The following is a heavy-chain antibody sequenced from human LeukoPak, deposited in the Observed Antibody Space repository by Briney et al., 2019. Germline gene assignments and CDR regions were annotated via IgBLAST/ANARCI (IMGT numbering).Heavy chain of an antibody. CDR3: ARAPLYYGSENSYFDY. V-gene: IGHV3-21*01. CDR2: ISSRSTYI. J-gene: IGHJ4*02. D-gene: IGHD3-10*01. Sequence: GGSLRLSCAASGFTFSSQTMNWVRQAPGQGLEWVSSISSRSTYIYYADSMKGRLTISRDNAKNSVFLQMNSLRAEDTAVYYCARAPLYYGSENSYFDYWGRGTLVTVSS. CDR1: GFTFSSQT.